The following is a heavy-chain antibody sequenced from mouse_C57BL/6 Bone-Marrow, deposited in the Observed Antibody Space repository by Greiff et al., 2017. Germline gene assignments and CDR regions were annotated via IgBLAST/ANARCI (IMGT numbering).Heavy chain of an antibody. CDR2: IYPRSGNT. J-gene: IGHJ4*01. CDR3: EGGSDPFNAMDY. CDR1: GYTLTSYG. V-gene: IGHV1-81*01. Sequence: QVQLQQSGAELARPGASVTLSCTASGYTLTSYGLSWVKQRTGQGLEWIGEIYPRSGNTYYTEKFKGKATLPADKSSSTEYMELRSLMSEDSAGYFCEGGSDPFNAMDYWGQGTSVTVSS. D-gene: IGHD1-1*01.